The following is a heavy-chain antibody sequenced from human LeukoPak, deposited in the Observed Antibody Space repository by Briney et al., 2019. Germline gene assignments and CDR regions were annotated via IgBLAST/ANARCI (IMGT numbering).Heavy chain of an antibody. CDR2: IYSGGST. CDR3: ARDLESVAGTTFDY. D-gene: IGHD6-19*01. J-gene: IGHJ4*02. Sequence: PGGSLRLSCAASGFTVSSNYMSWVRQAPGKGLEWVSLIYSGGSTYYADSVKGRFTISRDNSKNTLYLQMNSLRAEDTAVYYCARDLESVAGTTFDYWGQGTLVTVSS. CDR1: GFTVSSNY. V-gene: IGHV3-66*01.